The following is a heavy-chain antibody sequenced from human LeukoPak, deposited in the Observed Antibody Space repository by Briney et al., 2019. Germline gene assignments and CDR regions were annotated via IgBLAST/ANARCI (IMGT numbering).Heavy chain of an antibody. D-gene: IGHD3-22*01. V-gene: IGHV3-7*03. CDR2: IKQDGSKK. CDR1: GFPFSSYW. Sequence: GGSLRLSCVASGFPFSSYWMTWVRQAPGKGLEWVANIKQDGSKKSYVDSVKGRFTISRDNAKNSLYLQMDSLRAEDTAVYYCARAPYYSRVEAYFDYWGQGTLVAVSS. J-gene: IGHJ4*02. CDR3: ARAPYYSRVEAYFDY.